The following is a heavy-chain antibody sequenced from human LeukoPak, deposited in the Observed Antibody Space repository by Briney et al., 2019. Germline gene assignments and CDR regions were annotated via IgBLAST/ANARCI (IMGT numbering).Heavy chain of an antibody. D-gene: IGHD1-1*01. CDR1: GGTFSSYA. J-gene: IGHJ4*02. CDR3: ARRGTGTTEGFDY. V-gene: IGHV1-69*04. Sequence: SVTVSCTASGGTFSSYAISWVRQAPGQGHEWMGRIIPILGIANYAQKFQGRVTITADKSTSTAYMELSSLRSEDTAVYYCARRGTGTTEGFDYWGQGTLVTVSS. CDR2: IIPILGIA.